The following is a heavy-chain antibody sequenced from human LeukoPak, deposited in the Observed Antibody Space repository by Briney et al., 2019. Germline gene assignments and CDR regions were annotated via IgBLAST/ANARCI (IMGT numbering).Heavy chain of an antibody. Sequence: GASVKVSCKASGGTVSSYAISWVRQAPGQGLEWMGGIIPISGTANYAQKFQGRVTITADESTSTAYMELSSLRSEDTAVYYCARVGSGNYWARWSYDYWGQGTRVTVST. V-gene: IGHV1-69*13. CDR3: ARVGSGNYWARWSYDY. D-gene: IGHD1-26*01. CDR2: IIPISGTA. CDR1: GGTVSSYA. J-gene: IGHJ4*02.